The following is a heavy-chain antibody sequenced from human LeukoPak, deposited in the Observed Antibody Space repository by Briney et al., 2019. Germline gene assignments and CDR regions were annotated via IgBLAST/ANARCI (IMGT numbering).Heavy chain of an antibody. D-gene: IGHD4-11*01. V-gene: IGHV3-23*01. CDR2: ISGSGVST. CDR1: GFTFSSYA. CDR3: AKDADRLQSFYFDY. Sequence: GGSLRLSCAASGFTFSSYAMSWVRQAPGKGLEWVSGISGSGVSTYYADFVKGRFTISRDNSKNTLYLQMNSLRAEDTAIYYCAKDADRLQSFYFDYWGQGILVTVSS. J-gene: IGHJ4*02.